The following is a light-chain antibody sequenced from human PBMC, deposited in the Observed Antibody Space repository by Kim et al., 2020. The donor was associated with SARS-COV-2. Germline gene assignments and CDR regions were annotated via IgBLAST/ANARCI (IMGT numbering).Light chain of an antibody. Sequence: LSPGEKATLASRASQSISGYLAGYQQKPGQAPRLLIHDASNRATGNPARFSGSGSGTDFTLTINSREPEDFAIYYCQQRSSGPPLFGQGTKREI. J-gene: IGKJ2*01. CDR2: DAS. CDR3: QQRSSGPPL. V-gene: IGKV3-11*01. CDR1: QSISGY.